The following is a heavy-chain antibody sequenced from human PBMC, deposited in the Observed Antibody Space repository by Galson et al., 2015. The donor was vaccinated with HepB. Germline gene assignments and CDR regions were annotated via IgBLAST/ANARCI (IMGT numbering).Heavy chain of an antibody. Sequence: CAISGDSVSSNSAAWNWIRQSPSRGLEWPGRTYYRSKWYNDYAVSVKSRITINPDTSKNQFSLQLNSVTPEDTAVYYCASNGGYDLQRFDYWGQGTLVTVSS. CDR3: ASNGGYDLQRFDY. J-gene: IGHJ4*02. CDR2: TYYRSKWYN. D-gene: IGHD5-12*01. CDR1: GDSVSSNSAA. V-gene: IGHV6-1*01.